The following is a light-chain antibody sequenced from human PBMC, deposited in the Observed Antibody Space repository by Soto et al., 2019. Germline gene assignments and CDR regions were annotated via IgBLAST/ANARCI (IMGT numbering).Light chain of an antibody. J-gene: IGKJ1*01. CDR1: QGIGDT. Sequence: EVVMRHSPATLSVSPGEGAALYRSASQGIGDTLAWYQHKPGQTPRLLIYAASTRATDVPARFSGGGSETEFTLTISSLQSEDFAVYFCQQYNIWPLWTFGQGTKVDI. V-gene: IGKV3-15*01. CDR2: AAS. CDR3: QQYNIWPLWT.